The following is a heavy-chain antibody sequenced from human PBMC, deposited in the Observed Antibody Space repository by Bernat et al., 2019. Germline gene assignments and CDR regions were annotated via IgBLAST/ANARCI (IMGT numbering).Heavy chain of an antibody. J-gene: IGHJ4*02. CDR2: SYSSGST. Sequence: QVQLQESGPGLVKPSQTLSLTCTVSGGSISSGGYYWIWIRQHPGKGLEWIGYSYSSGSTYYNPSIKSRTMISVDTSKNQFSLRLTSVTAADTAVYYCASRNGYTFVDYWGQGTLVTVSS. CDR3: ASRNGYTFVDY. CDR1: GGSISSGGYY. V-gene: IGHV4-31*03. D-gene: IGHD5-24*01.